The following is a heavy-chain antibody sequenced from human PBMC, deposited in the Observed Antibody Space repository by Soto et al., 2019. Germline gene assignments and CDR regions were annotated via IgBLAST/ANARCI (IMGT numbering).Heavy chain of an antibody. CDR3: ARVGGQLVQVLDY. J-gene: IGHJ4*02. CDR1: SGSISSSNW. V-gene: IGHV4-4*02. Sequence: SETLSLTCAVSSGSISSSNWWSWVRQPPGKGLEWIGEIYHSGSTNYNPSLKSRVTISVDKTKNQFSLKLSSVTTADTAVYYCARVGGQLVQVLDYWGQGTLVTVSS. CDR2: IYHSGST. D-gene: IGHD6-6*01.